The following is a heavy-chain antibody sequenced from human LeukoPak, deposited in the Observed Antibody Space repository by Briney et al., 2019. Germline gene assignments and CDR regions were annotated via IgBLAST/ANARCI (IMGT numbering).Heavy chain of an antibody. V-gene: IGHV3-23*01. CDR3: AKKGVVEAV. CDR2: IGASGERT. CDR1: GFTLSSYV. J-gene: IGHJ6*02. Sequence: GGSLRLSCAASGFTLSSYVMTWVRQAPGKGLEWVSSIGASGERTHYADSVKGRFTISRDNSKNTLYLQMSSLRAEDTAVYHCAKKGVVEAVWGQGTTVTVSS. D-gene: IGHD6-6*01.